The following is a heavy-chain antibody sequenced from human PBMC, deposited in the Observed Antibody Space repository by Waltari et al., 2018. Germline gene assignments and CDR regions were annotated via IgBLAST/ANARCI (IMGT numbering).Heavy chain of an antibody. J-gene: IGHJ3*02. CDR1: GFGFSAYW. V-gene: IGHV3-74*01. Sequence: EVQLVESGGDLVQPGGSLRLSCAASGFGFSAYWMHWVRQVPGKGRFWFSHINTDGSDANYADSVKGRFTISRDNAKNSLYLEMSSLRVEDTAVYYCAFSRGWSSPFGAYDSWGQGTRVIVSS. CDR2: INTDGSDA. CDR3: AFSRGWSSPFGAYDS. D-gene: IGHD6-19*01.